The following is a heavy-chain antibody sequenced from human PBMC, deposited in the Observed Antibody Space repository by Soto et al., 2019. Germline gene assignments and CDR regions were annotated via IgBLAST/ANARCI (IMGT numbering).Heavy chain of an antibody. CDR1: GLTISGKKY. Sequence: DVQLVESGGGLIQPGESLRLSCAAFGLTISGKKYVAWVRQAPGKGLEWVSALYDVDGSFYADSVKGRFPTSSDSSKTTVYRQMNDLRPDDTAVYYCAAWHEREHAYDVWGQGTTVTVSS. J-gene: IGHJ3*01. D-gene: IGHD1-1*01. V-gene: IGHV3-53*01. CDR2: LYDVDGS. CDR3: AAWHEREHAYDV.